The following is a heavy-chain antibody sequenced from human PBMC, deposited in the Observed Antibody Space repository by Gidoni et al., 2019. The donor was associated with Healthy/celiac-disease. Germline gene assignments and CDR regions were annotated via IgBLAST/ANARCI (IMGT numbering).Heavy chain of an antibody. CDR2: ISSSSSTI. Sequence: EVQLVESGGGLVQLGGSLRLSCAASGFTFSSYSMNWVRQAPGKGLEWVSYISSSSSTIYYADSVKGRFTISRDNAKNSLYLQMNSLRAEDTAVYYCAREATNYYDSSGYYYYFDYWGQGTLVTVSS. CDR3: AREATNYYDSSGYYYYFDY. CDR1: GFTFSSYS. J-gene: IGHJ4*02. V-gene: IGHV3-48*01. D-gene: IGHD3-22*01.